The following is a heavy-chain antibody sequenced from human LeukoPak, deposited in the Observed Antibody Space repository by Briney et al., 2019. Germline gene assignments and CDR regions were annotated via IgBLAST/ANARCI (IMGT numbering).Heavy chain of an antibody. CDR2: IYHSGST. J-gene: IGHJ2*01. V-gene: IGHV4-4*02. CDR1: GGSISSSNW. D-gene: IGHD3-9*01. Sequence: PSETLSLTCAVSGGSISSSNWWSWVRQPPGKGLEWIGEIYHSGSTNYNPSLKSRVTISVDKSKNQFSLKLSSVTAADTAVYYCARASTPPYYDILTGYSPYWYFDLWGRGTLVTVSS. CDR3: ARASTPPYYDILTGYSPYWYFDL.